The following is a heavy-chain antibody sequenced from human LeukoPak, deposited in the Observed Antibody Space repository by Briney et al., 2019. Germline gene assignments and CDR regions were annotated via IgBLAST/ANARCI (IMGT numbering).Heavy chain of an antibody. CDR1: GFTFSSYW. J-gene: IGHJ4*02. Sequence: GGSLRLSCAASGFTFSSYWMSWVRQAPGKGLEWVANIKQDGSEKYYVDSVKGRFTISRDNSKSSLYLQMNSLRTEDTALYYCAKGGLGRTVMAHLDYWGQGTLVTVSS. CDR3: AKGGLGRTVMAHLDY. CDR2: IKQDGSEK. V-gene: IGHV3-7*03. D-gene: IGHD5-18*01.